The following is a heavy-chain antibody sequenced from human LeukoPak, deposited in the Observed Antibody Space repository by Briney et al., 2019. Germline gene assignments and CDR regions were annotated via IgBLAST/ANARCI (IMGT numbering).Heavy chain of an antibody. J-gene: IGHJ4*02. CDR2: INPSGGSA. V-gene: IGHV1-46*01. D-gene: IGHD6-13*01. Sequence: ASVKVSCKASGYTFTSYYMHWVRQAPGQGLEWMGIINPSGGSASYAQNFQGRVTMTRDTSTSTVYMELSSLRSEDTAVYYCARGPLGSSSWYFLDPYFDYWAREPWSPSPQ. CDR3: ARGPLGSSSWYFLDPYFDY. CDR1: GYTFTSYY.